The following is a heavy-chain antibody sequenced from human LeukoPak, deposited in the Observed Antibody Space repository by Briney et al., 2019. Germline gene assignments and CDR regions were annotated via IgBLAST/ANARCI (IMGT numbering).Heavy chain of an antibody. CDR1: GYTFTSYG. V-gene: IGHV1-18*01. J-gene: IGHJ5*02. CDR2: ISAYNGNT. D-gene: IGHD2-15*01. CDR3: ARTPKRYCSGGSCSNWLDP. Sequence: ASVKVSCKASGYTFTSYGISWVRQAPGQGLEWMGWISAYNGNTNYAQKLQGRVTMTTDTSTSTAYMELRSLRSDDTAVYYCARTPKRYCSGGSCSNWLDPWGQGTLVTVSS.